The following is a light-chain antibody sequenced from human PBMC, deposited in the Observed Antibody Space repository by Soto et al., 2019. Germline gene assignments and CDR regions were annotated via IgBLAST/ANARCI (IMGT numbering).Light chain of an antibody. CDR1: RSNIGAGYA. V-gene: IGLV1-40*01. CDR3: QSYDTSLSASV. J-gene: IGLJ2*01. Sequence: QSVLTQPPSVSGAPGQRVTISCTGSRSNIGAGYAVHWYQQLPGTAPKLLIYDNTNRPSGVPDRFSASESGTSSSLVITGLQSEDEADYYCQSYDTSLSASVFGGGTKVTVL. CDR2: DNT.